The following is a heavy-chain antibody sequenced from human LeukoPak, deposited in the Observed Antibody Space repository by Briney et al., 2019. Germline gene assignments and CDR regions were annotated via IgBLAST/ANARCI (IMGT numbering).Heavy chain of an antibody. V-gene: IGHV1-69*13. CDR1: GYTFTSYA. D-gene: IGHD5-24*01. Sequence: SVKVSCKASGYTFTSYAISWVRQAPGQGLEWMGGIIPIFGTANYAQKFQGRVTITADESTSTAYMGLSSLRSEDTAVYYCARARDPLLEMATISDAFDIWGQGTMVTVSS. CDR2: IIPIFGTA. CDR3: ARARDPLLEMATISDAFDI. J-gene: IGHJ3*02.